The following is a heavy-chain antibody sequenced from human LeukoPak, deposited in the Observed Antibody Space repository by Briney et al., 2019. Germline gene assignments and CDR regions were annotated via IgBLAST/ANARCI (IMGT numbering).Heavy chain of an antibody. CDR1: GVSISTSRYY. CDR2: IYYTGPT. J-gene: IGHJ4*02. Sequence: SETLSLTCTVSGVSISTSRYYWGWIRQPPGKGLEWIGNIYYTGPTYYNASLESRVTISLDTSKNQFFLKLNSVTAADTAVYYCARGMTAFNPRSFDYWGQGTLVTVSS. CDR3: ARGMTAFNPRSFDY. D-gene: IGHD5-18*01. V-gene: IGHV4-39*01.